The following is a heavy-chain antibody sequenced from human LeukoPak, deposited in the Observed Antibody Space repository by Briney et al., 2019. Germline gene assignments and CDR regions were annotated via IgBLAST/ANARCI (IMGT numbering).Heavy chain of an antibody. Sequence: ASVKVSCKASGYTFANYGVSWVRQAPGQGLEWMGWISSSNGNTRYAQKFQGRVTMTTDTSTSTAYMELRSLRSDDTALYYCAFGRRYTWNDRDYYHGMDVWGKGTTVTVSS. CDR2: ISSSNGNT. CDR1: GYTFANYG. D-gene: IGHD1-1*01. J-gene: IGHJ6*04. V-gene: IGHV1-18*04. CDR3: AFGRRYTWNDRDYYHGMDV.